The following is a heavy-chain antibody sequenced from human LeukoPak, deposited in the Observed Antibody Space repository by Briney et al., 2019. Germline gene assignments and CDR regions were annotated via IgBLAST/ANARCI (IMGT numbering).Heavy chain of an antibody. CDR3: AKAITYYYDSSGLAP. V-gene: IGHV3-23*01. CDR1: RFTFSSYA. Sequence: PGGSLRLSCAASRFTFSSYAMSWVRQAPGKGLEWVSAISGSGGSTYYADSVKGRFTISRDNSKNTLYLQMNSLRAEDTAVYYCAKAITYYYDSSGLAPWGQGTLVTVSS. D-gene: IGHD3-22*01. J-gene: IGHJ5*02. CDR2: ISGSGGST.